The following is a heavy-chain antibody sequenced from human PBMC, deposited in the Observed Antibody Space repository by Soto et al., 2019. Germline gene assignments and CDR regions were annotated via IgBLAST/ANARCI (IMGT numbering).Heavy chain of an antibody. CDR2: VSKDGSDS. V-gene: IGHV3-30*03. Sequence: ILSCVVSGFTFSDYGMHWVRQAPGKGLDWVAVVSKDGSDSYYADSVKGRFTISRDNSKNTLYLEMNSLRPEDTAVYYCASRVPEGPYGAPYLQHWGQGTLVTVSS. CDR3: ASRVPEGPYGAPYLQH. D-gene: IGHD3-16*01. J-gene: IGHJ1*01. CDR1: GFTFSDYG.